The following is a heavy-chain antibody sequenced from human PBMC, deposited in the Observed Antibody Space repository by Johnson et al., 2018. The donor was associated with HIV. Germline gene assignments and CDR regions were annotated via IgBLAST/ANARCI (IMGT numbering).Heavy chain of an antibody. V-gene: IGHV3-23*04. Sequence: VQLVESGGGLVQPGGSLRLSCAASGFTFSSYGMSWVHQAPGKGLEWVSGVTGTGGDTYYAESVKGRFTISRDNSKNTLYLQMNSLRAEDTAVYYCARGGAVTRRSADAFDIWGQGTMVTVSS. D-gene: IGHD4-11*01. J-gene: IGHJ3*02. CDR1: GFTFSSYG. CDR2: VTGTGGDT. CDR3: ARGGAVTRRSADAFDI.